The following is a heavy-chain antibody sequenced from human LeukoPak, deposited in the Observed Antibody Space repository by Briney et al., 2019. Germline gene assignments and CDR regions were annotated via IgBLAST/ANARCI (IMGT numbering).Heavy chain of an antibody. V-gene: IGHV3-23*01. D-gene: IGHD2-21*01. Sequence: PGGSLRLSCVASGFSFGNYAMSWVPQAPGKGLQWVSQISGTGGVTWYAGFARDRFTISRDNSKKTLYLQMSGLRVEDTAMYYCVKDPRDTYGTNWFVSWGQGTLLIVSS. CDR1: GFSFGNYA. J-gene: IGHJ5*01. CDR3: VKDPRDTYGTNWFVS. CDR2: ISGTGGVT.